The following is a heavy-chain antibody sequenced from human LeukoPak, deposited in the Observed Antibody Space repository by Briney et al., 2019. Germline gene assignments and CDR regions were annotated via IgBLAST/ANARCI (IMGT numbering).Heavy chain of an antibody. CDR2: ISAYNGNT. CDR3: ARRAVGNSYYYSMDV. D-gene: IGHD6-19*01. V-gene: IGHV1-18*01. CDR1: GYTFTSYG. J-gene: IGHJ6*03. Sequence: ASVKVSCKASGYTFTSYGTSWVRQAPGQGLEWMGLISAYNGNTNYAQKFQGRVTITRNTSISTAFMELSSLRSEDTAVYYCARRAVGNSYYYSMDVWGKGTTVTVSS.